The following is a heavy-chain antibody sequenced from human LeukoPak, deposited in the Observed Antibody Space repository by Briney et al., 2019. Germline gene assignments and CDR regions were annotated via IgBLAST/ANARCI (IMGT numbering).Heavy chain of an antibody. V-gene: IGHV4-59*01. CDR3: ARSAMVDYGMDV. J-gene: IGHJ6*02. D-gene: IGHD2-15*01. CDR2: IYYSGST. Sequence: SETLSLTCTVSDDSISGYYWSWIRQSPGKGLEWIGYIYYSGSTNYNPSLMSRVTISVDKSKNQFSLKSSSVTAADTAVYYCARSAMVDYGMDVWGQGTTVIVSS. CDR1: DDSISGYY.